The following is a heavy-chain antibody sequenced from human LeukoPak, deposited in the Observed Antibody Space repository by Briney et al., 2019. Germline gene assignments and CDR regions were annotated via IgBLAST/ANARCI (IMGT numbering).Heavy chain of an antibody. Sequence: GMSLRLSCAASGFTFQNFDMTWVRQAPGKGLEWVSSVSRSGAYAHYADSVRGRFTISRGNSNNTLFLQMNSLRGDDTAVYYCVRGASHLAYWGQGTLVTASS. CDR2: VSRSGAYA. V-gene: IGHV3-23*01. J-gene: IGHJ4*02. CDR1: GFTFQNFD. CDR3: VRGASHLAY.